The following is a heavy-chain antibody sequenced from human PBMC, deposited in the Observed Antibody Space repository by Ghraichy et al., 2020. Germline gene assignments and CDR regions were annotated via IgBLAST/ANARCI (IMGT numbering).Heavy chain of an antibody. D-gene: IGHD6-19*01. CDR3: ARSVAVAGMRVDY. J-gene: IGHJ4*02. CDR2: IYHSGST. V-gene: IGHV4-38-2*01. Sequence: SETPSLTCAVSGYSISSGYYWGWIRQPPGKGLEWIGSIYHSGSTYYNPSLKSRVTISVDTSKNQFSLKLSSVTAADTAVYYCARSVAVAGMRVDYWGQGTLVTVSS. CDR1: GYSISSGYY.